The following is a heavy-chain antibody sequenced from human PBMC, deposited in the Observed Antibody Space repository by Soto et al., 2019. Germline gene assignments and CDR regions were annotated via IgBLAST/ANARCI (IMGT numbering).Heavy chain of an antibody. CDR3: TTDGGVAIRPLFDF. CDR2: LKSKPDGGTT. Sequence: EAQLVESGGALVKPGGSLRLSCVGSGFSFANAWMGWVRQAPGKGLEWVGRLKSKPDGGTTDYGEPVKFRFSVSRDDSKNTVFLQMNSLEIDETGVYYCTTDGGVAIRPLFDFWGQGTLGTVSS. D-gene: IGHD6-6*01. V-gene: IGHV3-15*02. CDR1: GFSFANAW. J-gene: IGHJ4*02.